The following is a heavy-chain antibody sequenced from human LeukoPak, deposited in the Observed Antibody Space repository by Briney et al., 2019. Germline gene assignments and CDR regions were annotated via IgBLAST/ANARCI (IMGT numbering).Heavy chain of an antibody. CDR3: ARDGDWVGGTIDY. D-gene: IGHD1-26*01. J-gene: IGHJ4*02. Sequence: GGSLRLSCAASGFTFSSFWMQWVRQAPGKGLVWVPRIKSDGSGPTYADSVQGRFTISRDNAKNTLYLQMNSLRAEDTAVYYCARDGDWVGGTIDYWGQGTLVTVSS. CDR1: GFTFSSFW. V-gene: IGHV3-74*01. CDR2: IKSDGSGP.